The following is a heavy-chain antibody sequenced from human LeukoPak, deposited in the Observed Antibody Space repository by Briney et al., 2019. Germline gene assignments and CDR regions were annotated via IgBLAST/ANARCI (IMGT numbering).Heavy chain of an antibody. D-gene: IGHD6-19*01. CDR1: GYTFTSYG. V-gene: IGHV1-18*01. J-gene: IGHJ6*03. CDR3: ARSGGAGWRYYYYYYMDV. CDR2: ISAYNGNT. Sequence: ASVKVSFKASGYTFTSYGISWVRQAPGQGLEWMGWISAYNGNTNYVQKLQGRVTMTTDTSTSTAYMELRSLRSDDTAVYYCARSGGAGWRYYYYYYMDVWGKGTTVTVSS.